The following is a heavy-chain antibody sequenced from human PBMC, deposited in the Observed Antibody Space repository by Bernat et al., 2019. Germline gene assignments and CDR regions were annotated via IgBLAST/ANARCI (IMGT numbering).Heavy chain of an antibody. D-gene: IGHD1-26*01. J-gene: IGHJ4*02. Sequence: QVQLVESGGGVVQPGRSLRLSCAASGFTFSDNGMHWVRQAPGKGLEWVAVIWHVGSNENYAESVKGRFTISRDNSESTLYLQMNSLRAEDSALYYCAREHIVGSTRGFDYWGQGTLVTVSS. CDR2: IWHVGSNE. V-gene: IGHV3-33*01. CDR1: GFTFSDNG. CDR3: AREHIVGSTRGFDY.